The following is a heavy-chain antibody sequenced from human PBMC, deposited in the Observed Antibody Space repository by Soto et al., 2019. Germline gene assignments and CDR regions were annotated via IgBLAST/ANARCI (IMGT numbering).Heavy chain of an antibody. V-gene: IGHV3-30-3*01. J-gene: IGHJ6*02. CDR3: ARPQGTSSWRNYYYYGMDV. D-gene: IGHD6-13*01. CDR1: GFTFNSYA. Sequence: LRLSCAASGFTFNSYAMHWVRQAPGKGLEWVAVISYDGSNKYYADSVKGRFTISRDNSKNTLYLQMNSLRAEDTAVYYCARPQGTSSWRNYYYYGMDVWGQGTTVTVSS. CDR2: ISYDGSNK.